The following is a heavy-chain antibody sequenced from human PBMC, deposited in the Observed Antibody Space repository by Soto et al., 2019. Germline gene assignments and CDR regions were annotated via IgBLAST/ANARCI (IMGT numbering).Heavy chain of an antibody. J-gene: IGHJ4*02. D-gene: IGHD2-2*01. CDR3: ASMGVIVVLPAATIDS. V-gene: IGHV3-7*01. Sequence: EVQLVESGGGLVKPGGSLRLSCAASGFTFSRYWMSWVRQAQGKGLEGVANINQDGREIYYVDSVKGRFTISRDNAKNALYLEMNSLRGEDTGVYYCASMGVIVVLPAATIDSWGQGTLVTVSS. CDR2: INQDGREI. CDR1: GFTFSRYW.